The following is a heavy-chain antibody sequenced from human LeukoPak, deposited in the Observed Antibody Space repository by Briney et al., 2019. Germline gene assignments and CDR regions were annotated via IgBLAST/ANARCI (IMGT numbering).Heavy chain of an antibody. V-gene: IGHV3-30*02. Sequence: GGSLRLSCAASGINFRSSGMHWVRQAPGKGLEWVTFIQNDGSDKSYAASVKGRFTISRDNSKNTIYLHMNSLRADDTALYYCAREGGRAAAGRFDYWGQGTLVTVSS. CDR2: IQNDGSDK. D-gene: IGHD6-13*01. CDR1: GINFRSSG. CDR3: AREGGRAAAGRFDY. J-gene: IGHJ4*02.